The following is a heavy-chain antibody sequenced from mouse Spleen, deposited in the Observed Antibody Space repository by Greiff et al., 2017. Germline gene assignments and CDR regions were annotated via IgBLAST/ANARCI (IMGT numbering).Heavy chain of an antibody. Sequence: VHLVESGPELVKPGASVKLSCKASGYTFTSYDINWVKQRPGQGLEWIGWIYPRDGSTKYNEKFKGKATLTVDTSSSTAYMELHSLTSEDSAVYFCAREGSNYDMDYWGQGTSVTVSS. CDR1: GYTFTSYD. D-gene: IGHD5-1*01. CDR3: AREGSNYDMDY. V-gene: IGHV1-85*01. J-gene: IGHJ4*01. CDR2: IYPRDGST.